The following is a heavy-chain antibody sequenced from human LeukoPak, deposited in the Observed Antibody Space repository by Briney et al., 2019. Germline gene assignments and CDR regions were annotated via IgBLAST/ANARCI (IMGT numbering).Heavy chain of an antibody. CDR3: AMATWVGGLDY. CDR1: GFTVSSNY. J-gene: IGHJ4*02. CDR2: IYTGGST. Sequence: GGSLRLSCAASGFTVSSNYMSWVRQGPGKGLEWVSVIYTGGSTYYADSVEGRFTISRDNSKNTLYLQMNGLRAGDTAVYYCAMATWVGGLDYWGQGTLVTVSS. D-gene: IGHD1-26*01. V-gene: IGHV3-66*01.